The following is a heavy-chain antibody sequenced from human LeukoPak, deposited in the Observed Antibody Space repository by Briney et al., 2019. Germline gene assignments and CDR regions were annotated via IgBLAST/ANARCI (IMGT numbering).Heavy chain of an antibody. CDR2: INHSGST. Sequence: SETLSLTCAVYGGSFSGYYWSWIRQPPGKGLEWIGEINHSGSTNYNPSLKSRVTISVDTSKNQFSLKLSSVTAADTAVYYCARGKGVGATKEDDYYYYYMDVWGKGTTVTVSS. CDR3: ARGKGVGATKEDDYYYYYMDV. V-gene: IGHV4-34*01. D-gene: IGHD1-26*01. J-gene: IGHJ6*03. CDR1: GGSFSGYY.